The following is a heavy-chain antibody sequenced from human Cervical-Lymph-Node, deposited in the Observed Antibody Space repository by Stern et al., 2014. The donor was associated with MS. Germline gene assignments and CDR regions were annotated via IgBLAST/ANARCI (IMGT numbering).Heavy chain of an antibody. CDR1: GFPFSLYA. V-gene: IGHV3-33*01. CDR2: IYYDGSNE. Sequence: VQLVESGGGVVQPGGSLRLSCAASGFPFSLYAMHWVRQAPGRGLEWVSFIYYDGSNEYYGDSVKGRFTISRDQSKNTLYLQMNGLRVEDTAVYFCARGGVGRELVIHSWGQGTLVTVSS. D-gene: IGHD2-8*02. J-gene: IGHJ4*02. CDR3: ARGGVGRELVIHS.